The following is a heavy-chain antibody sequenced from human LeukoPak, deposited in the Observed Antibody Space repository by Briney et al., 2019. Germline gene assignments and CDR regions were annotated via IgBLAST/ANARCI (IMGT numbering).Heavy chain of an antibody. CDR2: ISSSSSYI. V-gene: IGHV3-21*01. CDR1: GFTFSSYS. J-gene: IGHJ4*02. CDR3: ARVYAAGTYYFDY. Sequence: GGSLRLSCAASGFTFSSYSMNWVRQAPGKGLEWVSSISSSSSYIYYADSVKGRFTISRDNAKNSLYLQMNSLRAEDTAVYYCARVYAAGTYYFDYWGQGTLVTVSS. D-gene: IGHD6-13*01.